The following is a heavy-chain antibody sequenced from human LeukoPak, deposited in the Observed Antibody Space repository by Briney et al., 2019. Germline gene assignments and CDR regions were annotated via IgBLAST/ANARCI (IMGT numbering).Heavy chain of an antibody. CDR3: ARNALVGARNAFDI. Sequence: SETLSLTCNVSGGSISSYYWSWIRQPPGKGLEWIGYMYYSGNTNYNPSLKSRVTTSLDTSKNQFSLNLSSVTAADTAVYYCARNALVGARNAFDIWGQGTMVTVSS. V-gene: IGHV4-59*08. J-gene: IGHJ3*02. D-gene: IGHD1-26*01. CDR1: GGSISSYY. CDR2: MYYSGNT.